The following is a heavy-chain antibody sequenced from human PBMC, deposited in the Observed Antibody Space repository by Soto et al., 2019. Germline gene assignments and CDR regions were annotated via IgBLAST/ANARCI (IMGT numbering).Heavy chain of an antibody. CDR1: GFSLTTRGVG. D-gene: IGHD3-10*01. Sequence: QITLKESGPTLVKPTQTLTLTCTFSGFSLTTRGVGVGWIRQPPGKALEWLALIYWDDDKRYSPSLKSRLTITKDHSKNQVVLTLTNMDPVDTATYYCAHVPGSGQLLYSYYYYMDVWGKGATVAVS. V-gene: IGHV2-5*02. CDR2: IYWDDDK. CDR3: AHVPGSGQLLYSYYYYMDV. J-gene: IGHJ6*03.